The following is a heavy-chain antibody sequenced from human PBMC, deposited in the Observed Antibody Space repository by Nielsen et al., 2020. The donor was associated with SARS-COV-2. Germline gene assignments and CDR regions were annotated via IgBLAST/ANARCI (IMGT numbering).Heavy chain of an antibody. Sequence: SETLSPTCAVPGGSIRSGGYSWSWIRQPPGKGLEWIGYIYHSGRTYYNPSLKSRVTISVDRSKNQFSLKLSSVTAADTAVYYCARGGRITFGGADDAFDIWGQGTMVTVSS. D-gene: IGHD3-16*01. CDR3: ARGGRITFGGADDAFDI. CDR1: GGSIRSGGYS. J-gene: IGHJ3*02. CDR2: IYHSGRT. V-gene: IGHV4-30-2*01.